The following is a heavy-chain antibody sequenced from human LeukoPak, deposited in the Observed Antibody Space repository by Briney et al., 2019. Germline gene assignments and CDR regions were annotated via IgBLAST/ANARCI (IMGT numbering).Heavy chain of an antibody. D-gene: IGHD3-3*01. V-gene: IGHV1-69*13. Sequence: ASVKVSCKASGGTFSSYAISWVRQAPGQGLEWMGGIIPIFGTANYAQKFQGRVTITADESTSTAYTELSSLRSEDTAVYYCARDGLRDYDSIDYWGQGTLVTVSS. CDR3: ARDGLRDYDSIDY. CDR1: GGTFSSYA. J-gene: IGHJ4*02. CDR2: IIPIFGTA.